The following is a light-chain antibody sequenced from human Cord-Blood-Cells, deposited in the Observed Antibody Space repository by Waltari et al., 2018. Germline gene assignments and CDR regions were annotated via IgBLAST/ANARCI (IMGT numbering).Light chain of an antibody. CDR3: CSYAGSYTFVV. Sequence: QSALTQPRPVSGSPGQSVTISCTGTSSDVGGYNYVPWYQQHPGKAPKLMIYDVSKRPSWGPDRFSGSKSGNTASLTISGLQAEDEADYYCCSYAGSYTFVVFGGGTKLTVL. J-gene: IGLJ2*01. V-gene: IGLV2-11*01. CDR1: SSDVGGYNY. CDR2: DVS.